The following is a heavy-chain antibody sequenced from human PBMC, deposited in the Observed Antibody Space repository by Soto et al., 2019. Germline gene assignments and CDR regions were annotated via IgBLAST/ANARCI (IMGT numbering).Heavy chain of an antibody. D-gene: IGHD6-19*01. CDR3: ARDRGVAPPVAGNTHYYYYVDV. CDR1: GYSFTNYG. CDR2: ISAFNGNT. V-gene: IGHV1-18*01. Sequence: QDQLVQSGAEVKKPGASVTVSCKASGYSFTNYGITWVRQAPGQGLEWLGWISAFNGNTHYAQKVQGRVTMTTDASTSTAYRERRSLRSDDTAVYYCARDRGVAPPVAGNTHYYYYVDVWGKGTTGTVAS. J-gene: IGHJ6*03.